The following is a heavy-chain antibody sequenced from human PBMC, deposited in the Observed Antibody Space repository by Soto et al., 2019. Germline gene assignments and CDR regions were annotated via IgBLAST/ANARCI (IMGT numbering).Heavy chain of an antibody. V-gene: IGHV3-33*01. CDR3: ARGAIPVVPLTHFDY. Sequence: GGSLRLSCAASGFTFSSYGMHWVRQAPGKGLEWVAVIWYDGSNKYYADSVKGRFTISRDNSKNTLYLQMNSLRAEATAVYYCARGAIPVVPLTHFDYWGQGTLVTVSS. D-gene: IGHD1-20*01. CDR1: GFTFSSYG. CDR2: IWYDGSNK. J-gene: IGHJ4*02.